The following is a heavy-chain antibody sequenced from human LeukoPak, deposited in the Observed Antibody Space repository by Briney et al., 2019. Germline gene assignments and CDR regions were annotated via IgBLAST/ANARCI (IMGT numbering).Heavy chain of an antibody. V-gene: IGHV5-51*03. CDR2: IYPGDSDT. J-gene: IGHJ4*02. CDR3: ARGEMRYCSGGYCYDY. CDR1: GYSFTSYW. D-gene: IGHD2-15*01. Sequence: KPGESLKISCKGSGYSFTSYWIGWVRQMPGKGLEWMGIIYPGDSDTRYSPSFQGQVTISADKSISTAYLQWSSLKASDTAMYYCARGEMRYCSGGYCYDYCGQGTLVTVSS.